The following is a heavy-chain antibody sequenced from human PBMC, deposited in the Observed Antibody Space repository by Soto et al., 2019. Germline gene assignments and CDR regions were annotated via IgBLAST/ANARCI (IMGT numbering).Heavy chain of an antibody. CDR2: INSDGSST. CDR1: GFTFSSYW. V-gene: IGHV3-74*01. J-gene: IGHJ6*02. CDR3: ARDLRGSSHYYGMDV. D-gene: IGHD6-13*01. Sequence: GGSLRLSCAASGFTFSSYWMHWVRQAPGKGLVWVSRINSDGSSTSYADSVKGRFTISRDNAKNTLYLQMNSLRAEDTAVYYCARDLRGSSHYYGMDVWGQGTTVTVSS.